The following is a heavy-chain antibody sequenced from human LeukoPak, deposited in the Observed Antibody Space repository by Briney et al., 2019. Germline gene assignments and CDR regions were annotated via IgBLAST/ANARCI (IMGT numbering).Heavy chain of an antibody. Sequence: GSSVTVSCKASGGTFSDYAFSWVRQAPGQELEWMGGIIPIFGTGEYAQKFQGRVSLTTDESTSTVYMEMSSLRSEDTAVYYCARTRDGYKYGFDHWGQGTLVTVSS. V-gene: IGHV1-69*05. CDR1: GGTFSDYA. D-gene: IGHD5-24*01. CDR2: IIPIFGTG. CDR3: ARTRDGYKYGFDH. J-gene: IGHJ4*02.